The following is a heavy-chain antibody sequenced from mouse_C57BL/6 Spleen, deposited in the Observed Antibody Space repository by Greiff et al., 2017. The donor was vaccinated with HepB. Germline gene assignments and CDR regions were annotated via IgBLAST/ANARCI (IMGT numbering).Heavy chain of an antibody. CDR1: GFTFSDYG. CDR2: ISSGSSTI. Sequence: EVHLVESGGGLVKPGGSLKLSCAASGFTFSDYGMHWVRQAPEKGLEWVAYISSGSSTIYYADTVKGRFTISRDNAKNTLFLQMTSLRSEDTAMYYCAREITTEAYWGQGTLVTVSA. J-gene: IGHJ3*01. D-gene: IGHD1-1*01. V-gene: IGHV5-17*01. CDR3: AREITTEAY.